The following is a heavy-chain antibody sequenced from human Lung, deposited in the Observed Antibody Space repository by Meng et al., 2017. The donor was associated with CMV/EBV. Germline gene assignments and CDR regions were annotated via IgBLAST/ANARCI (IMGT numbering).Heavy chain of an antibody. CDR3: ARYDFWSGYVY. J-gene: IGHJ4*02. CDR2: INHSGST. Sequence: TXSLTCAVYGGSFSGYYWSWIRQPPGKGLEWIGEINHSGSTNYNPSLKSRVTISVDTSKNQFSLKLSSVTAADTAVYYCARYDFWSGYVYWGQGTLVTVSS. D-gene: IGHD3-3*01. V-gene: IGHV4-34*01. CDR1: GGSFSGYY.